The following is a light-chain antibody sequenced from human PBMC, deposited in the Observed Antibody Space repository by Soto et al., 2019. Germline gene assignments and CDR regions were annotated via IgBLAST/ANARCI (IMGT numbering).Light chain of an antibody. CDR3: QQANSFPRT. CDR1: QSVSNNY. Sequence: EIVLTQSPGTLSLSPVERATLSCRASQSVSNNYLAWYQLKPGQAPRLLIYGASTRATGIPARFSGSGSGTEFTLTISSLQPEDFATYYCQQANSFPRTFGQGTKVDIK. CDR2: GAS. J-gene: IGKJ1*01. V-gene: IGKV3D-7*01.